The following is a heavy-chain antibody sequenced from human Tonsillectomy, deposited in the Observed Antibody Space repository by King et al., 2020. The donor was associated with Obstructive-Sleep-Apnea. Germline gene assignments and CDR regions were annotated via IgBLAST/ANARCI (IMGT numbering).Heavy chain of an antibody. CDR2: IRYDGSNK. Sequence: VQLVESGGGVVQPGGSLRLSCAASGFTFSRYGMHWVRQAPGKGLEWVAVIRYDGSNKSYADSVKCRFTIPRDNSKNTLYLQMNSLRAEDTAVYYCAKDRSYERFLFDFDDWGQGPLVTVSS. D-gene: IGHD3-3*01. CDR3: AKDRSYERFLFDFDD. CDR1: GFTFSRYG. J-gene: IGHJ4*02. V-gene: IGHV3-30*02.